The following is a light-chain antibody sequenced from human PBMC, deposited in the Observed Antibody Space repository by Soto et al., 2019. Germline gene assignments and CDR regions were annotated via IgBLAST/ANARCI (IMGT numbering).Light chain of an antibody. J-gene: IGKJ1*01. Sequence: EIVLTQSPGTLSFSPGERATLSYGASQNVDTKYLAWYQFKPGQAPRIIIFGASGRATGIPARFSGSGSGTEFTLTISSLQSEDFAVYYCQQYNNWPPWTFGQGTRWIS. V-gene: IGKV3-15*01. CDR1: QNVDTKY. CDR2: GAS. CDR3: QQYNNWPPWT.